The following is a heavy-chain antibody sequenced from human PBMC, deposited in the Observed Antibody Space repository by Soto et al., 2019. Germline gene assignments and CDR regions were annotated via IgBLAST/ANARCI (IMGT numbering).Heavy chain of an antibody. J-gene: IGHJ4*02. V-gene: IGHV3-13*01. D-gene: IGHD5-18*01. CDR2: IGTAGDT. Sequence: GGSLRLSCAASGFTFSSYDMHWVRQATGKGLEWVSAIGTAGDTYYPGSVKGRFTISRENAKNSLYLQMNSLRAGDTAVYYCARGTPSFNTAMVTGIFDYWGQGTLVTVSS. CDR1: GFTFSSYD. CDR3: ARGTPSFNTAMVTGIFDY.